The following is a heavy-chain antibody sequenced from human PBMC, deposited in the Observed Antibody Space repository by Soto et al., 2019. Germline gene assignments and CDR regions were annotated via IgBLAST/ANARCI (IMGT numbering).Heavy chain of an antibody. CDR3: AKSVLNYGLSGMDV. D-gene: IGHD4-17*01. J-gene: IGHJ6*02. V-gene: IGHV3-30*18. Sequence: GGSLRLSCAASGFTFSSNGKHWVRQAPGKGLEWVTVMSYDGSNKYYADSVKGRFTISRDNSKNTLYLQMNSLRVEDTAVYYCAKSVLNYGLSGMDVWGQGTTVTVSS. CDR2: MSYDGSNK. CDR1: GFTFSSNG.